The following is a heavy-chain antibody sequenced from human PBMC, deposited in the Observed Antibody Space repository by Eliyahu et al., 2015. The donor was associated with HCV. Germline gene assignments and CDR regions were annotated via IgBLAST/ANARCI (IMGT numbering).Heavy chain of an antibody. CDR1: GFTFSSYG. J-gene: IGHJ5*02. CDR2: IWYDGSNK. D-gene: IGHD6-13*01. Sequence: QVQLVESGGGVVQPGXSLRLSCAASGFTFSSYGMHWVRQAPGKGLEWVAVIWYDGSNKYYADSVKGRFTISRDNSKNTLYLQMNSLRAEDTAVYYCARDQGSSWYGTLYNWFDPWGQGTLVTVSS. CDR3: ARDQGSSWYGTLYNWFDP. V-gene: IGHV3-33*01.